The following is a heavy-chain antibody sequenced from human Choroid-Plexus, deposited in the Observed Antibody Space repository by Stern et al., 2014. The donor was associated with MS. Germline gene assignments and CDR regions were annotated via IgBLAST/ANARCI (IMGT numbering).Heavy chain of an antibody. CDR1: GFSLSTSGAG. CDR3: AHLFSDASSSWFDP. J-gene: IGHJ5*02. D-gene: IGHD6-6*01. Sequence: QITLKESGPTLVKPTQTLTLTCTFSGFSLSTSGAGVTWIRQPPGKALERLAVIYWDDEKRYSPSLKTRLTITRDPSKSQVVLTMTSMDPVDTATYYCAHLFSDASSSWFDPWGQGTLVTVSS. V-gene: IGHV2-5*02. CDR2: IYWDDEK.